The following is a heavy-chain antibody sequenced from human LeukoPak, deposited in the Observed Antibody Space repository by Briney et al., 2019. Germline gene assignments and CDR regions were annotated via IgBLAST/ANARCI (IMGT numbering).Heavy chain of an antibody. CDR2: ISYDGSNK. V-gene: IGHV3-30*04. J-gene: IGHJ3*02. Sequence: GGSLRLSCAASGFTFSSYAMHWVRQAPGKGLEWVAVISYDGSNKYYADSVKGRFTISRDNSKNTLYLQMNSLRAEDTAVYYCARDYKERAFDIWGQGTMVTVSS. CDR1: GFTFSSYA. CDR3: ARDYKERAFDI. D-gene: IGHD1-14*01.